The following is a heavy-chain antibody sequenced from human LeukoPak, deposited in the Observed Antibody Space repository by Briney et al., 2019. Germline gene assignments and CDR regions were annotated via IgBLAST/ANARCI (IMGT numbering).Heavy chain of an antibody. CDR1: GGSFSDYY. V-gene: IGHV4-59*01. CDR2: IYYSGNT. Sequence: PSETLSLTCTVSGGSFSDYYWSWVRQPPGKGLEWIGYIYYSGNTNYNPSLKSRVAISVDTSKNQFSLRLSSVTAADTAVYLCARVSCTTTSCPGWFDPWGQGTLVTVSS. CDR3: ARVSCTTTSCPGWFDP. J-gene: IGHJ5*02. D-gene: IGHD2-2*01.